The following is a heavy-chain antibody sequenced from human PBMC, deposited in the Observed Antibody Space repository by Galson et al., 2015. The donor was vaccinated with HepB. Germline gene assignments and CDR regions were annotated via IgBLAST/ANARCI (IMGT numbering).Heavy chain of an antibody. CDR3: ARGSKMRADI. J-gene: IGHJ3*02. CDR1: GYTFTDYF. Sequence: SVKASCKASGYTFTDYFMHWVRQAPGQGPEWMGRLNPNIGDTNSAQKFQGRVTMTRDTSISTAYMELSRLRSDDTAVYYCARGSKMRADIWGQGTMVTVSS. CDR2: LNPNIGDT. V-gene: IGHV1-2*06.